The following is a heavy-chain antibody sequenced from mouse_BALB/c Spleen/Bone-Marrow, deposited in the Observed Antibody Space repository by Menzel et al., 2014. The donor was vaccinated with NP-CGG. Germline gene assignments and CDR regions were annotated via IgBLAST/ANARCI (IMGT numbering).Heavy chain of an antibody. V-gene: IGHV2-9*02. Sequence: VKLVESGPGLVAPSRSLSITCTVSGFSLTSYGVHWVRQPPGKGLEWLGVIWAGGSTNYNSALMSGLSISKDNSKSQVFLKMNSLQTDDTAMYYCARVSSTMITTVFAYWGQGTLVTVSA. CDR2: IWAGGST. D-gene: IGHD2-4*01. CDR3: ARVSSTMITTVFAY. CDR1: GFSLTSYG. J-gene: IGHJ3*01.